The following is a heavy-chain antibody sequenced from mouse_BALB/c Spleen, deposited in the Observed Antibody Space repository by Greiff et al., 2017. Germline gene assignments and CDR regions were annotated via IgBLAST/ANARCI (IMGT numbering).Heavy chain of an antibody. CDR3: NAGGNRWCAY. CDR1: GFNIKDYY. V-gene: IGHV14-4*02. D-gene: IGHD2-1*01. Sequence: VQLQQSGAELVRSGASVKLSCTASGFNIKDYYMHWVKQRPEQGLEWIGWIDPENGDTEYAPKFQGKATMTADTSSNTAYLQLSSLTSEDTAVYYCNAGGNRWCAYWGQGTLVTVSA. CDR2: IDPENGDT. J-gene: IGHJ3*01.